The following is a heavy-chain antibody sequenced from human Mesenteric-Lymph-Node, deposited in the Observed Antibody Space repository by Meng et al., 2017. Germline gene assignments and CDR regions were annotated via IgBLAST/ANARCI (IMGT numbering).Heavy chain of an antibody. J-gene: IGHJ5*02. D-gene: IGHD3-10*01. V-gene: IGHV4-31*01. Sequence: SETLSLTCTVSGGSISSGGYYWSWIRQHPGKGLEWIGYIYYSGSTYYNPSLKSLVTISVDTSKNQFSLKLSSVTAADTAVYYCASSITMVRGVIIAPWFDPWGQGTLVTVSS. CDR1: GGSISSGGYY. CDR2: IYYSGST. CDR3: ASSITMVRGVIIAPWFDP.